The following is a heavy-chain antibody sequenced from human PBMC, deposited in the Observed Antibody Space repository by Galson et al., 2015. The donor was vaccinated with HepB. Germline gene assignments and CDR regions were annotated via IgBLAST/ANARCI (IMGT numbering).Heavy chain of an antibody. Sequence: SLRLSCAASGFTFSNAWMSWVRQAPGKGLEWVGRIRSKTDGGTTDYAAPVKGRFTISRDDSKNTLYLKMHSLKTEDTAVYYCTTTRGAAAALYYYYGMDVWGQGTTVTVSS. CDR1: GFTFSNAW. J-gene: IGHJ6*02. CDR3: TTTRGAAAALYYYYGMDV. D-gene: IGHD6-13*01. V-gene: IGHV3-15*01. CDR2: IRSKTDGGTT.